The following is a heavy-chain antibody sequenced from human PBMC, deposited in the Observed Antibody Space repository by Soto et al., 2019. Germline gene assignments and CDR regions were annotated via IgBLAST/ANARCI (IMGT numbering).Heavy chain of an antibody. CDR1: GGSISSYY. CDR2: IYTSGST. D-gene: IGHD6-13*01. CDR3: ARDQGSSWPQGMDV. Sequence: PSETLSLTCTVSGGSISSYYWSWIRHPAGKGLEWIGRIYTSGSTNYNPSLKSRVTMSVDTSKNQFSLKLSSVTAAGTAVYYCARDQGSSWPQGMDVWGQGTTVTVSS. J-gene: IGHJ6*02. V-gene: IGHV4-4*07.